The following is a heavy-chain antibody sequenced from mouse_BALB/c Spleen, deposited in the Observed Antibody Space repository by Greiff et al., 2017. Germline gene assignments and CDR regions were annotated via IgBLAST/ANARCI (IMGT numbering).Heavy chain of an antibody. CDR3: ARDGAGAY. Sequence: EVMLVESGGGLVKPGGSLKLSCAASGFTFSDYYMYWVRQTPEKRLEWVATISDGGSYTYYPDSVKGRFTISRDNAKNNLYLQMSSLKSEDTAMYYCARDGAGAYWGQGTLVTVSA. D-gene: IGHD3-3*01. CDR2: ISDGGSYT. V-gene: IGHV5-4*02. CDR1: GFTFSDYY. J-gene: IGHJ3*01.